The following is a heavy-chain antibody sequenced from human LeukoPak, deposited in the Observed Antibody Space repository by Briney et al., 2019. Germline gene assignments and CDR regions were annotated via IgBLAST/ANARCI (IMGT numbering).Heavy chain of an antibody. CDR1: GFTFSSYE. D-gene: IGHD3-10*01. Sequence: GGSLRLSCAASGFTFSSYEMNWVRQAPGKGLEWVSYISSSGSTIYYADSVKGRFTISRDNAKNSLCLQMNSLRPEDTALYYCAYGSGSYLGYWGQGTLVTVSS. J-gene: IGHJ4*02. V-gene: IGHV3-48*03. CDR3: AYGSGSYLGY. CDR2: ISSSGSTI.